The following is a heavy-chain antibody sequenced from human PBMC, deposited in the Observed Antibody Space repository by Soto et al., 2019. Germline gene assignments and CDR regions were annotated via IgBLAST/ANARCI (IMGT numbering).Heavy chain of an antibody. CDR1: VGSIIRGGYY. D-gene: IGHD5-18*01. CDR3: ARDLGYSYPNWFDP. J-gene: IGHJ5*02. CDR2: IYYSGST. V-gene: IGHV4-31*03. Sequence: TMYLTCTLSVGSIIRGGYYWSWIRQHPGKGLEWIGYIYYSGSTYYNPSLKSRVTISVDTSKNQFSLKLSSVTAADTAVYYCARDLGYSYPNWFDPWGQGTLVTVSS.